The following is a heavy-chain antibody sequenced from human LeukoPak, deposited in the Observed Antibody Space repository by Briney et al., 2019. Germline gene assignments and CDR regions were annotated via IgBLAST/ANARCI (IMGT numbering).Heavy chain of an antibody. CDR3: ASTAVAMKNFFDY. J-gene: IGHJ4*02. Sequence: SETLSLTCTVSGGSISSYYWSWIRQPPGKGLEWIGHIYYSGSTNYNPSLKSRVTISVDTSKNQFSLKLSSVTAADTAVYYCASTAVAMKNFFDYWGQGTLVTVSS. V-gene: IGHV4-59*08. CDR2: IYYSGST. CDR1: GGSISSYY. D-gene: IGHD6-19*01.